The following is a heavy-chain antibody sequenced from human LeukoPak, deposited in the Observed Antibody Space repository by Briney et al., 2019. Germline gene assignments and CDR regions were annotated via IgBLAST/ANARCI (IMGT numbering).Heavy chain of an antibody. CDR1: GGSISSYY. Sequence: PSETLSLTCTVSGGSISSYYWSWIRQPPGKGLEWIGYIYYSGSTNYNPSLKSRVTISVDTSKNQFSLKLSSVTAADTAVYYCASGRGSSGWIDAFGIWGQGTMVTVSS. D-gene: IGHD6-19*01. CDR2: IYYSGST. V-gene: IGHV4-59*01. CDR3: ASGRGSSGWIDAFGI. J-gene: IGHJ3*02.